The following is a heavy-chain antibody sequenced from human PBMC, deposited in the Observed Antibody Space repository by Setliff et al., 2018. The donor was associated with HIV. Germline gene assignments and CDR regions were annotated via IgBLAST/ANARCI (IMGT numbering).Heavy chain of an antibody. CDR1: GFSFSDYY. J-gene: IGHJ4*02. CDR2: ITSSGTTT. Sequence: PGGSLRLSCAASGFSFSDYYMTWVRQAPGRGLEWVSYITSSGTTTLHGDSMRGRFTASRDNAESSMYLQMNNLRAEDTAVYYCAIIRVNGSPYWGQGTPVTVSS. CDR3: AIIRVNGSPY. V-gene: IGHV3-11*04. D-gene: IGHD3-10*01.